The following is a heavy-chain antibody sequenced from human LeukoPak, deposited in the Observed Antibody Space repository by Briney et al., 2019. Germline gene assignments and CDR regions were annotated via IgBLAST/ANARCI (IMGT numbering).Heavy chain of an antibody. Sequence: GGSLRLSCAASGFTFSSYAMHWVRQAPGKGLEWVAVISYDGSNKYYADSVKGRFTISRDNSKNTLYLQMNSLRAEDTAVYYCARATHGDYPFDYWGQGTLVTVSS. V-gene: IGHV3-30-3*01. D-gene: IGHD4-17*01. CDR1: GFTFSSYA. J-gene: IGHJ4*02. CDR3: ARATHGDYPFDY. CDR2: ISYDGSNK.